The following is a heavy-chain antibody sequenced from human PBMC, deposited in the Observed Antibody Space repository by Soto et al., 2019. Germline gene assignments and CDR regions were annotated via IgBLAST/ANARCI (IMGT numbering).Heavy chain of an antibody. J-gene: IGHJ5*02. V-gene: IGHV4-59*01. CDR2: IFYSGST. Sequence: SETLSLTCTVSGGSISGNSWSWIRQPPGRGLEWIGHIFYSGSTNYNPAPKSRVTISVDTSKSQFSLKLSSVTAADTAVYYCAKDSGYNYGYFRWFDPWGQGTLVTVSS. D-gene: IGHD5-18*01. CDR1: GGSISGNS. CDR3: AKDSGYNYGYFRWFDP.